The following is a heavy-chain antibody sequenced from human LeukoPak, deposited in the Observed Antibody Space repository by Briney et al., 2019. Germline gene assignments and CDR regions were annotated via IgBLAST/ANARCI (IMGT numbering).Heavy chain of an antibody. V-gene: IGHV1-69*06. J-gene: IGHJ4*02. CDR2: IIPIFGTA. Sequence: SVKVSCKASGGTFSSYAISWVRQAPGQGLEWMGGIIPIFGTANYAQKFQGRVTITADKSTSTAYMELSSLRSEDTAVYYCARGWGVGSGSYVRHNTQYYFDYWGQGTLVTVSS. D-gene: IGHD3-10*01. CDR1: GGTFSSYA. CDR3: ARGWGVGSGSYVRHNTQYYFDY.